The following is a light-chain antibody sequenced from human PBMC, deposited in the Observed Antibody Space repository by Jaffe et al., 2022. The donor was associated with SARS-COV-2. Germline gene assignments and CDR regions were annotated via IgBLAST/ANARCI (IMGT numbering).Light chain of an antibody. J-gene: IGLJ3*02. CDR1: SLRSYY. CDR2: GIR. Sequence: SSELTQDPAVSVALGQTVRITCQGDSLRSYYPSWYQQKPGQAPVLVIHGIRHRPSGIPDRFSGSSSGNTASLTITGAQAEDEAAYYCYCRDSSGTHVLFGGGTKLTVL. CDR3: YCRDSSGTHVL. V-gene: IGLV3-19*01.